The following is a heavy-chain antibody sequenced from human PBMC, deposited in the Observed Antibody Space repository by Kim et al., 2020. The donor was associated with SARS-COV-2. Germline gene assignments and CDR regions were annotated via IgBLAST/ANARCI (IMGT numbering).Heavy chain of an antibody. J-gene: IGHJ3*02. CDR3: ARLVFGGNSSSWYGKVGI. Sequence: SETLSLTCTVSGGSISSSSYYWGWIRQPPGKGLEWIGSIYYSGSTYYNPSLKSRVTISVDTSKNQFSLKLSSVTAADTAVYYCARLVFGGNSSSWYGKVGIWGQGTMVTVSS. CDR1: GGSISSSSYY. CDR2: IYYSGST. V-gene: IGHV4-39*01. D-gene: IGHD6-13*01.